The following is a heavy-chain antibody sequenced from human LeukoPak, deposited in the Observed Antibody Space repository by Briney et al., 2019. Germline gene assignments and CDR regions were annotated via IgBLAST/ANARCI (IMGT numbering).Heavy chain of an antibody. CDR3: ARHEYVAYYGMDV. D-gene: IGHD2-15*01. Sequence: KVSCKASGYTFTDYYMHWVRQAPGQGLEWMGIIYPGDSDTRYSPSFQGQVTISADKSISTAYLQWSSLKTSDTAMYYCARHEYVAYYGMDVWGRGTTVTVSS. V-gene: IGHV5-51*01. CDR1: GYTFTDYY. CDR2: IYPGDSDT. J-gene: IGHJ6*02.